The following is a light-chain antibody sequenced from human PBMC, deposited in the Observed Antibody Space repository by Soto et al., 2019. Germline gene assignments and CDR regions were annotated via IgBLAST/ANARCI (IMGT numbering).Light chain of an antibody. V-gene: IGKV3-15*01. CDR1: QSVSSN. J-gene: IGKJ2*01. Sequence: ELVMTQSPATLSVSPGERATLSCRASQSVSSNLAWYQQKPGQAPRHLIYGASPRATGITARFSGSGSGTAFTLTISSLQSEDFAVYYCQQYDNWPLFTFGQGAKLQIK. CDR3: QQYDNWPLFT. CDR2: GAS.